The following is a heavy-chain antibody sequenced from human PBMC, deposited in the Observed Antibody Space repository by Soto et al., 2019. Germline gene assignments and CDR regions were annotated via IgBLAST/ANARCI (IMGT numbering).Heavy chain of an antibody. CDR3: TTDRLVRGVIGY. D-gene: IGHD3-10*01. CDR1: GFTFSNAW. V-gene: IGHV3-15*01. CDR2: IKSKTDGGTT. Sequence: EVQLVESGGGLVKPGGSLRLSCAASGFTFSNAWMSWVRQAPGKGLEWVGRIKSKTDGGTTDYAAPVKGRFTISRDDSKNTLYMQMNSLKTEDTAVYYCTTDRLVRGVIGYWGQGTLVTVSS. J-gene: IGHJ4*02.